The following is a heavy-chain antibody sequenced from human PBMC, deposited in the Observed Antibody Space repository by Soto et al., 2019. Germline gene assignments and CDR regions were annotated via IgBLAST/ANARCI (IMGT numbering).Heavy chain of an antibody. CDR2: ISGSGGST. CDR3: AKENRITIFGVVIPARKYYGMDV. CDR1: GFTFSSYA. V-gene: IGHV3-23*01. D-gene: IGHD3-3*01. Sequence: GSMRLSCAASGFTFSSYAMSWVRQATGKGLEWVSAISGSGGSTYYADSVKGRFTISRDNSKNTLYLQMNSLRAEDTAVYYCAKENRITIFGVVIPARKYYGMDVWGQGTTVTVSS. J-gene: IGHJ6*02.